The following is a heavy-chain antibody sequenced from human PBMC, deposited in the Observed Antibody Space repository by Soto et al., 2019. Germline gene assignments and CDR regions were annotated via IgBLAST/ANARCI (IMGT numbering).Heavy chain of an antibody. V-gene: IGHV1-69*01. CDR3: ARQNRDTPMVPFDV. CDR2: LVPQFGTP. J-gene: IGHJ4*01. CDR1: RGTFNRYA. Sequence: QVQLVQSGAEVKKPGSSVKVSCLASRGTFNRYAINWVRQAPGHGLEWLGALVPQFGTPNYAQKFQDRVTIVADESTNTTSMELRGLTSDDTAVYYCARQNRDTPMVPFDVWCHGTLVTVSS. D-gene: IGHD5-18*01.